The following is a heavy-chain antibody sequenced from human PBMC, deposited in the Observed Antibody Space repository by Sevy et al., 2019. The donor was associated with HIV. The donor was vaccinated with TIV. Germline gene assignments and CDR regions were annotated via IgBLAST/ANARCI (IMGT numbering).Heavy chain of an antibody. CDR2: IWSDGAYQ. CDR1: GFTFSNYA. V-gene: IGHV3-33*01. J-gene: IGHJ4*02. D-gene: IGHD3-22*01. Sequence: GGCLRLSCAATGFTFSNYAMHWVRQAPGKGMEWVAIIWSDGAYQYHGDSVKGRFTISRDNSKNTLYLQTNNVRVEDTAVYYCARGGYYYDNAAYYALDSWGQGTLVTVSS. CDR3: ARGGYYYDNAAYYALDS.